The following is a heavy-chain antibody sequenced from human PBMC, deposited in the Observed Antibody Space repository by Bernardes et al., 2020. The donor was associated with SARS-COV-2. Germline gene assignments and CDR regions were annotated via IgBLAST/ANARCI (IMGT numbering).Heavy chain of an antibody. Sequence: SETLSLTCTVSGGSISSHYWSWIRQPPGKGLEWIGYISDSGSTNYNPSLKTRVTISVDTSKNQFSLQLSSVTPADTAVYYCARAGRFVGATWFDGWFDPWGQGTLVTVSS. D-gene: IGHD1-26*01. V-gene: IGHV4-59*11. CDR3: ARAGRFVGATWFDGWFDP. CDR1: GGSISSHY. J-gene: IGHJ5*02. CDR2: ISDSGST.